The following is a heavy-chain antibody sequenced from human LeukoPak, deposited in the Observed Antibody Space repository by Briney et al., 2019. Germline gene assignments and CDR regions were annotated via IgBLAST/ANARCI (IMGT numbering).Heavy chain of an antibody. CDR1: GLSFRNHW. D-gene: IGHD2-21*02. J-gene: IGHJ4*02. Sequence: GGSLRLSCVVSGLSFRNHWMHWVRQAPGKGLMWVSHITNEGSDTRYADSVKGRFTISRDNSKNTLYLQMNSLRAEDTAVYYCARASNQPLLFPTYFDYWGQGTLVTVSS. CDR2: ITNEGSDT. V-gene: IGHV3-74*01. CDR3: ARASNQPLLFPTYFDY.